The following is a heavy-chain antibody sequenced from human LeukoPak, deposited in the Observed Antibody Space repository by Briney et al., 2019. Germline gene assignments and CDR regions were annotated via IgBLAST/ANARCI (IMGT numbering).Heavy chain of an antibody. CDR2: INPNSGGT. D-gene: IGHD3-22*01. J-gene: IGHJ4*02. CDR1: GYTFTGYY. V-gene: IGHV1-2*02. CDR3: ARDTMIAIYYFDY. Sequence: ASVKVSCKASGYTFTGYYMHWVRQAPGQGLEWMGWINPNSGGTDYAQKFQGRVTMTRDTSISTAYMELSRLRSDDTAVYYCARDTMIAIYYFDYWGQGTLVTVSS.